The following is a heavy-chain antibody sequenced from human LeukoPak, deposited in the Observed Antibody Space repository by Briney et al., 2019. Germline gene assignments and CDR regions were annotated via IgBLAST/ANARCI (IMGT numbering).Heavy chain of an antibody. V-gene: IGHV3-30*04. CDR2: IPYDGSNE. J-gene: IGHJ5*02. D-gene: IGHD3-10*01. CDR1: GFTFSSYV. CDR3: ARDLVVRGRWSWFDP. Sequence: PGGSLRLSCAASGFTFSSYVMHWVRQAPGKGLEWVAIIPYDGSNEYYADSVKGRFTISRDNAKNSLYLQMNSLRAEDTAVYYCARDLVVRGRWSWFDPRGQGTLVTVSS.